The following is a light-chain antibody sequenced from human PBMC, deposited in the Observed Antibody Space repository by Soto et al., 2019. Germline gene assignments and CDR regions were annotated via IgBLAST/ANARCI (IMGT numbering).Light chain of an antibody. CDR3: QQSYSTPIT. CDR2: DAS. CDR1: KNINTW. Sequence: DIQMAQSPSALSASVGGRVTMTCRASKNINTWVAWYQQKPGKAPKLLIYDASSLESGVPSRVSGSGSGTEFTLTISSLQPDDFATYYCQQSYSTPITFGQGTRLEIK. J-gene: IGKJ5*01. V-gene: IGKV1-5*01.